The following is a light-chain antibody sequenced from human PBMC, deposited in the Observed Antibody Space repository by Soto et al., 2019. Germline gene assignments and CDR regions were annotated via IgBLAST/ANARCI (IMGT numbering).Light chain of an antibody. V-gene: IGKV1-5*03. CDR3: QQYNSYPWT. Sequence: DIQMTQSPSTLSASVGDRVTITCRASQSISSRLAWYQQKPGKAPKVLIYKASSLESGVPSRFSGSGSGTEFTLTISSLQADDFASYYCQQYNSYPWTFGQGTKVEIK. CDR2: KAS. J-gene: IGKJ1*01. CDR1: QSISSR.